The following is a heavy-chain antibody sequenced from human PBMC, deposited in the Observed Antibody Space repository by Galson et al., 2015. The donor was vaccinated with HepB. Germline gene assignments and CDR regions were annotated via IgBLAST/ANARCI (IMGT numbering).Heavy chain of an antibody. Sequence: SLRLSCAASGFSVRSNMSWVRQAPGKGLEWVSVIYSDDSTYYADSVKGRFTSSRDNSKNTLYLQMNSLRAEDTAVYYCAREREKGNSNYYGMDVWGQGTTATVSS. J-gene: IGHJ6*02. CDR2: IYSDDST. CDR3: AREREKGNSNYYGMDV. CDR1: GFSVRSN. V-gene: IGHV3-53*01. D-gene: IGHD4-11*01.